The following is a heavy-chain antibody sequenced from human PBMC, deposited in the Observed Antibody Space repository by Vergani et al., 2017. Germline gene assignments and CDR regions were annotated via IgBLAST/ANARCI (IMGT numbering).Heavy chain of an antibody. Sequence: QVQLVQSGAAVKNPGASVKVSCKASGYTFTSYYMHWVRQAPGQGLEWIGIINPSGGSTSYAQKFTGRVTMTRDTSTSTVYMELSSLRSEETAVYYCARDSRYCSSTSCYVGLDWFDPWGQGTLVTVSS. J-gene: IGHJ5*02. CDR2: INPSGGST. V-gene: IGHV1-46*01. D-gene: IGHD2-2*01. CDR3: ARDSRYCSSTSCYVGLDWFDP. CDR1: GYTFTSYY.